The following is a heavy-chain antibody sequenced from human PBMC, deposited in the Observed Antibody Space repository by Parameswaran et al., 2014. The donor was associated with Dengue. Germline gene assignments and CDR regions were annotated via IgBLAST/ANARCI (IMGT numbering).Heavy chain of an antibody. J-gene: IGHJ4*02. D-gene: IGHD3-16*01. Sequence: RWIRQPPGKGLEWVANIKQDGSVKYYVDSVKGRFTISRDNAKNSLYLQMNSLRAEDTAVYYCARVGIMITFGGVTPYYFDYWGQGTPGHRLL. CDR2: IKQDGSVK. CDR3: ARVGIMITFGGVTPYYFDY. V-gene: IGHV3-7*01.